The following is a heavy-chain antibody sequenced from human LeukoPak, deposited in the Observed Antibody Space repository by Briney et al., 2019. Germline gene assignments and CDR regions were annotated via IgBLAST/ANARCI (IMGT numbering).Heavy chain of an antibody. CDR3: ARGPQPYYDFWSGYYRYYGMDV. V-gene: IGHV4-59*01. CDR2: IYYSGST. D-gene: IGHD3-3*01. J-gene: IGHJ6*02. Sequence: SETLSLTCTVSGGSISSYYRSWIRQPPGKGLEWIGYIYYSGSTNYNPSLKSRVTISVDTSKNQFSLKLSSVTAADTAVYYCARGPQPYYDFWSGYYRYYGMDVWGQGTTVTVSS. CDR1: GGSISSYY.